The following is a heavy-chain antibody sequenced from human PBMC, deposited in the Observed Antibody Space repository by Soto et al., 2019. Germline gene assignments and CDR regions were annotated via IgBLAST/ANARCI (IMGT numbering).Heavy chain of an antibody. D-gene: IGHD1-7*01. J-gene: IGHJ5*02. V-gene: IGHV2-26*01. CDR2: IFSNDEK. CDR3: VRTDWSYGVGWFDP. Sequence: VTMKESGPVLVNPPETLTLTCTVSGFSLNTSTLGVTWIRQPPGKALEWLAHIFSNDEKSYITSLKGRLTISKDTAKIQVVLTLTNLVPADTATYYCVRTDWSYGVGWFDPWGQGTLVTVSS. CDR1: GFSLNTSTLG.